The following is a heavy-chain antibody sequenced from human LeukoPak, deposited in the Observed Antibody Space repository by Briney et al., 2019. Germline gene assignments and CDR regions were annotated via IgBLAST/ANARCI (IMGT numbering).Heavy chain of an antibody. D-gene: IGHD1-26*01. CDR1: GFTVSSNY. CDR2: IYRGGSK. V-gene: IGHV3-53*01. J-gene: IGHJ6*03. Sequence: GGSLRLSCAPSGFTVSSNYMSWVRQAPGGGREWVSVIYRGGSKYNPAPVKGRFTIFRDNSKNSLDLKMNSLRVEDTAVYYCAKGLRTGVGPYRGYHDYMYGWGGGATVTVSS. CDR3: AKGLRTGVGPYRGYHDYMYG.